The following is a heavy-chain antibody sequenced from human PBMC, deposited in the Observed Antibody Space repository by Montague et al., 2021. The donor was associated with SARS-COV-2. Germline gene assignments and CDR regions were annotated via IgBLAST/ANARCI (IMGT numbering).Heavy chain of an antibody. D-gene: IGHD6-19*01. J-gene: IGHJ4*02. CDR3: ARDRYSSGWSIHFDY. Sequence: TLSLTCTVSGDSISSGTHYWSWIRQPAGKGLEWIGRIYTSGGTNYNPSLKSRVTISVDTSNNQFSLNLSSVTAADTAVYYCARDRYSSGWSIHFDYWGQGTLATVSS. V-gene: IGHV4-61*02. CDR2: IYTSGGT. CDR1: GDSISSGTHY.